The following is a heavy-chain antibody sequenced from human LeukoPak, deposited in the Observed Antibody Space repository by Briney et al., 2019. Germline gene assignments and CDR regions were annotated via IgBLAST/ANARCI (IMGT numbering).Heavy chain of an antibody. CDR2: IYYSGSA. CDR1: GDSISSYY. CDR3: ARGNIAVAGLIDY. D-gene: IGHD6-19*01. Sequence: PSETLSLTCTVSGDSISSYYLSWIRQTPGKGLEWIGHIYYSGSATYNHSLKSRVTISVDTYKNKSSLKLRSVSAADTAEYYCARGNIAVAGLIDYWGQGTLVTVSS. V-gene: IGHV4-59*01. J-gene: IGHJ4*02.